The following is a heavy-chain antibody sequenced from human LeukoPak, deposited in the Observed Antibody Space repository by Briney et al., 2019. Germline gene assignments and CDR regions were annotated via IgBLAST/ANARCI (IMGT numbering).Heavy chain of an antibody. Sequence: GGSLRLSCVASGFTFSSYGMHWVRQAPGKGLEWVAVISYDGSSKYYADSVKGRFTISRDNSKNTLYLQMNSLGAEDTAVYCCAKDRRGIAAAGTSDYWGQGTLVTVSS. V-gene: IGHV3-30*18. D-gene: IGHD6-13*01. CDR1: GFTFSSYG. CDR2: ISYDGSSK. CDR3: AKDRRGIAAAGTSDY. J-gene: IGHJ4*02.